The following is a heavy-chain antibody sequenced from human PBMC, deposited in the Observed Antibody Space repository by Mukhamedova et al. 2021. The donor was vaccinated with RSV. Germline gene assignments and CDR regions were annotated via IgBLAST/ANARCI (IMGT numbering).Heavy chain of an antibody. D-gene: IGHD3-10*01. J-gene: IGHJ4*02. V-gene: IGHV3-23*01. CDR3: AKDMRLGY. Sequence: YYADSVKGRFTISRDNSKNTLXLQXNSLRAEDTALYYCAKDMRLGYWGQGTLVTVSS.